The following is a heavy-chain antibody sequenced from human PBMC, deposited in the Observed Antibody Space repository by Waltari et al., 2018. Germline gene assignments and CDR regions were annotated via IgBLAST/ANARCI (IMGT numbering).Heavy chain of an antibody. Sequence: QLQLQESGPGLVKPSETLSLTCTVSGGSISSSCYYWGWIRQPPGKGLEWIGSIYYSGSTYYNPSLKSRVTISVDTSKNQFSLKLSSVTAADTAVYYCARDGVVVAATSFDYWGQGTLVTVSS. CDR2: IYYSGST. D-gene: IGHD2-15*01. J-gene: IGHJ4*02. CDR3: ARDGVVVAATSFDY. CDR1: GGSISSSCYY. V-gene: IGHV4-39*07.